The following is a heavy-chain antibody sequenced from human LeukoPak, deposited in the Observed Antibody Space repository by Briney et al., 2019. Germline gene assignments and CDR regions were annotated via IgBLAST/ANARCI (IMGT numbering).Heavy chain of an antibody. CDR3: ARAGDGAYYDFWSGYSFDY. CDR1: GGSISSGDYY. CDR2: IYYSGST. V-gene: IGHV4-30-4*01. Sequence: KTSETLSLTCTVSGGSISSGDYYWSWIRQPPGKGLEWIVYIYYSGSTYYNPSLKSRVTISVDTSKNQFSLKLSSVTAADTAVYYCARAGDGAYYDFWSGYSFDYWGQGTLVTVSS. D-gene: IGHD3-3*01. J-gene: IGHJ4*02.